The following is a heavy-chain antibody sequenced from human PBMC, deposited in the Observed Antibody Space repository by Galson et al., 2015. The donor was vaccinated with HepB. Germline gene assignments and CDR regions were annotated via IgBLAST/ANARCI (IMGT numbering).Heavy chain of an antibody. D-gene: IGHD1-1*01. CDR2: ITRPGRST. V-gene: IGHV3-23*01. CDR1: GFSFSSYA. CDR3: AKEIFSWNDLSGVDY. J-gene: IGHJ4*02. Sequence: SLRLSCAASGFSFSSYAMTWVRQAPGKGLEWVSGITRPGRSTYYADSVKGRFTISRDNSKNTLFLQMNSLRAEDTAIYYCAKEIFSWNDLSGVDYWGQGTLVTV.